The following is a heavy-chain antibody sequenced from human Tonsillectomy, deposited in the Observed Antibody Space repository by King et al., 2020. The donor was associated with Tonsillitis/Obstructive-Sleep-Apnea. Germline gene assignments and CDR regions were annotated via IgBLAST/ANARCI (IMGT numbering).Heavy chain of an antibody. CDR1: EGTFNNYA. J-gene: IGHJ5*02. Sequence: VQLVESGAEVKKPGSSVKVSCKASEGTFNNYAISWVRQAPGQGLEWMGGIIPILGIPNYAQKFQGRVTITADKSTNTAYMELSSLRSADTAVYYRAREQVVIAAAGNWVGPWGQGTLVTVSS. CDR2: IIPILGIP. D-gene: IGHD6-13*01. V-gene: IGHV1-69*10. CDR3: AREQVVIAAAGNWVGP.